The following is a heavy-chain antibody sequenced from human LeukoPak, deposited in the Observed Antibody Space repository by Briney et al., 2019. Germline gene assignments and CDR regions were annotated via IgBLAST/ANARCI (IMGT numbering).Heavy chain of an antibody. V-gene: IGHV1-46*01. CDR1: GYTFTSYY. Sequence: ASVKVSCKASGYTFTSYYMHWVRQAPGQGLEWMGLINPSVGSTIYAQNFQGRVNMTRDPYTSTSYMELSRLRSEDTAVYYCATDDSSGWETGTYWGQGTLVTVSS. CDR2: INPSVGST. J-gene: IGHJ4*02. D-gene: IGHD6-19*01. CDR3: ATDDSSGWETGTY.